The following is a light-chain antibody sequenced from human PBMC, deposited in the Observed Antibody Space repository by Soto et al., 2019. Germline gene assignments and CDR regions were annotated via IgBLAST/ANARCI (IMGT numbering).Light chain of an antibody. Sequence: QSALTQRASVSGSPGQSITISCTGTSSDVGGYNYVSWYQQHPGKGPKLMIYEVSNRPSGVSNRFSGSKSGNTASLTISGLQAEDEADYYCSSYTTSSTPVVFGAGTKLTVL. V-gene: IGLV2-14*01. J-gene: IGLJ2*01. CDR2: EVS. CDR3: SSYTTSSTPVV. CDR1: SSDVGGYNY.